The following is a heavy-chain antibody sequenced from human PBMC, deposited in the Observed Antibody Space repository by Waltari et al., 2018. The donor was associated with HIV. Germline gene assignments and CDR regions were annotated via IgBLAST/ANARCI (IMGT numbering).Heavy chain of an antibody. CDR2: IYYSGST. Sequence: QLQLQESGPGLVKPSETLSLTCTVSGGSISSSGYYWGWIRQPPGKGLEWIGTIYYSGSTYDNPPLKSRVTISADTSKNQFSLKLSSVTAADTAVYYCARGASIGGWVRNDYWGQGTLVTVSS. J-gene: IGHJ4*02. D-gene: IGHD6-6*01. V-gene: IGHV4-39*07. CDR1: GGSISSSGYY. CDR3: ARGASIGGWVRNDY.